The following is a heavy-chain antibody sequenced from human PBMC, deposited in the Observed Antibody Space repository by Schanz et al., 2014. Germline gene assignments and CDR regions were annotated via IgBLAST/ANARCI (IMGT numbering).Heavy chain of an antibody. J-gene: IGHJ2*01. D-gene: IGHD3-9*01. V-gene: IGHV3-23*04. Sequence: EVQLVESGGGLVQPGGSLRLSCAASGFTFRSYPMSWVRQAPGKGLEWVSAISASGGSTYYADSVRGRFTISRDNAKNSLFLQMHSLRADDTAVYYCARSTYYDILTGQTHTRVDVRYFDLWGRGTLVTVSS. CDR3: ARSTYYDILTGQTHTRVDVRYFDL. CDR1: GFTFRSYP. CDR2: ISASGGST.